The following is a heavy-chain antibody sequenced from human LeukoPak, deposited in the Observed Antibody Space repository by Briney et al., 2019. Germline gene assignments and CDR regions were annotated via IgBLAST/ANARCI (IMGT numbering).Heavy chain of an antibody. CDR2: IRQDGSAK. D-gene: IGHD5-24*01. CDR3: ARDADLGTTISGSFDI. Sequence: GGSLKLSCAASGFTFSRYWMSWVRQAPGKGLEWVASIRQDGSAKYSVDSVKGRVTVSTDNAKNTLYLQMNSLRAADTALYYCARDADLGTTISGSFDIWGQGTMVTVSS. CDR1: GFTFSRYW. J-gene: IGHJ3*02. V-gene: IGHV3-7*01.